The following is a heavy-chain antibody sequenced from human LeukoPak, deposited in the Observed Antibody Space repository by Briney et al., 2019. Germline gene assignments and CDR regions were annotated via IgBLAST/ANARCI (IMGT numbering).Heavy chain of an antibody. J-gene: IGHJ5*02. CDR1: GGSFSGYY. V-gene: IGHV4-34*01. CDR2: INHSGST. Sequence: SETLSLTCAVYGGSFSGYYWSWIRQPPGKGLEWIGEINHSGSTNYNPSLKSRVTISVDTSKNQFSLKLSSVTAADTAVYYCARPNNGRVAAAGMAGWFDPWGQGTLVTVSS. CDR3: ARPNNGRVAAAGMAGWFDP. D-gene: IGHD6-13*01.